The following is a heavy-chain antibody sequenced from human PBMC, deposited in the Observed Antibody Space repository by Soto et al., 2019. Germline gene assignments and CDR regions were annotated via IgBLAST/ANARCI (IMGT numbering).Heavy chain of an antibody. J-gene: IGHJ4*02. V-gene: IGHV3-74*01. CDR3: ASSLLTPFDY. D-gene: IGHD7-27*01. Sequence: GGSLRLCCAACGFTFSSYWMHWVRQAPGKGLVWVSRINSDGSSTSFADSVKGRFTISRDNAKNTLYLQMNSLRAEDTAVYYCASSLLTPFDYWGQGTLVTAPQ. CDR2: INSDGSST. CDR1: GFTFSSYW.